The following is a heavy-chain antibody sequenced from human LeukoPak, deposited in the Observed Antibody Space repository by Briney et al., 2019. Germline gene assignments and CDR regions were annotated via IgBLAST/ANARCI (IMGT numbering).Heavy chain of an antibody. Sequence: ASVKVSCKVSGGTFSDSTLSWVRQVPGQGLEWMGGIISISGSPNYAQGFQGRVTMTRDTSTSTVYMELSSLRSEDTAVYYCAREPPTKDWFDPWGQGTLVTVSS. V-gene: IGHV1-69*05. CDR3: AREPPTKDWFDP. CDR1: GGTFSDST. J-gene: IGHJ5*02. CDR2: IISISGSP. D-gene: IGHD1/OR15-1a*01.